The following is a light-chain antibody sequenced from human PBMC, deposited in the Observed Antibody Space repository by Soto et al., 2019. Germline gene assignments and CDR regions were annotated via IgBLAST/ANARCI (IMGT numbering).Light chain of an antibody. CDR2: AAS. V-gene: IGKV1-27*01. CDR1: QGIGIF. CDR3: QKYNSVPLT. J-gene: IGKJ4*01. Sequence: DIQMTQSPSSLSASVGDRVTISCRASQGIGIFLAWFQQKPGKVPKLLIYAASSLQSGVPSRFSGGGSGTDFTLTISSLQPEDVATYYCQKYNSVPLTFGGGTKVEIK.